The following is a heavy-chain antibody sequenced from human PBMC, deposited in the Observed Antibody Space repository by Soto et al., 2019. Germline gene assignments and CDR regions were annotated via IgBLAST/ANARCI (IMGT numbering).Heavy chain of an antibody. Sequence: GGSLRLSCAASGFTFSSYAMSWVRQAPGKGLEWVSAISGSGGSTYYADSVKGRFTISRDNSKNTLYLQMNSLRAEDTAVYYCAKDTSSSWYLTAGPDFDYWGQGTLVTVSS. CDR3: AKDTSSSWYLTAGPDFDY. CDR2: ISGSGGST. V-gene: IGHV3-23*01. CDR1: GFTFSSYA. J-gene: IGHJ4*02. D-gene: IGHD6-13*01.